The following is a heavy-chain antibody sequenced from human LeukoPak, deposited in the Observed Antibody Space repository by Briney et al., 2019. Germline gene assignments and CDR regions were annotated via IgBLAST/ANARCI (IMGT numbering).Heavy chain of an antibody. D-gene: IGHD3-3*01. J-gene: IGHJ6*02. CDR2: INPNSVCT. Sequence: SSVKVSCKASGYTFTGYYMHWVRQAPGQPLEWIGLINPNSVCTNYAQKFQGRVTMTRDTSISTAYMELSKLRSDDTAVYYCARDWYYDFWSGPNNYYYYGMDVWGQGTTVTVSS. V-gene: IGHV1-2*02. CDR3: ARDWYYDFWSGPNNYYYYGMDV. CDR1: GYTFTGYY.